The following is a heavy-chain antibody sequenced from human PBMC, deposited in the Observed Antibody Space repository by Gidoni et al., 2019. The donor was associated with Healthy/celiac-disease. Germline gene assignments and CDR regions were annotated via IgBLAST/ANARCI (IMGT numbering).Heavy chain of an antibody. CDR2: IDTAGDT. D-gene: IGHD2-8*01. Sequence: EVQLVESGGGLVQPGGSLRLSCAASGFTFSSYDMHWVRQVTGKGLEWVSAIDTAGDTYYPGTVKGRFTISRENAKNSFYLQMNSLRAGDTAVYYCAREATHCTNGICQLDYWCQGTLVTVSS. CDR3: AREATHCTNGICQLDY. CDR1: GFTFSSYD. V-gene: IGHV3-13*01. J-gene: IGHJ4*02.